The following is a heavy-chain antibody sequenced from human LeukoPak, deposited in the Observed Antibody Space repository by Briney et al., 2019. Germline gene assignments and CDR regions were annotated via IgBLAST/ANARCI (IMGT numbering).Heavy chain of an antibody. CDR2: ISYDGSNK. J-gene: IGHJ6*03. CDR1: GFTFSSYA. V-gene: IGHV3-30-3*01. Sequence: PGGSLRLSCAASGFTFSSYAMHWVRQAPGKGLEWVAVISYDGSNKYYADSVKGRFTISRDNSKNTLYLQMNSLRAEDTAVYYCARAAGSYYMDVWGKGTTVTVSS. CDR3: ARAAGSYYMDV.